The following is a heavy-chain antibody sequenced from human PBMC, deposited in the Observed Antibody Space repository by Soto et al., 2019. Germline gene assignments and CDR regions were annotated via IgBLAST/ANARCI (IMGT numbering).Heavy chain of an antibody. CDR2: IYASGSA. D-gene: IGHD6-19*01. J-gene: IGHJ6*02. V-gene: IGHV4-4*07. CDR3: ARDRISVAGDRGYGLDV. Sequence: QVQLQESGPGLVKPSETLSLTCAVSTGSISSYYWSWIRQPAGKGLEYIGRIYASGSANYNPSLKSRVTMSIDTSKNQFSLKLSSVTAADTAVYYCARDRISVAGDRGYGLDVWGQGTTVTVSS. CDR1: TGSISSYY.